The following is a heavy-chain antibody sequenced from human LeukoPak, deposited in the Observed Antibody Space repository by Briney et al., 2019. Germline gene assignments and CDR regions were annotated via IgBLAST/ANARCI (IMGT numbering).Heavy chain of an antibody. CDR3: ARGAIDYRSPDYYYSMDV. D-gene: IGHD4-11*01. V-gene: IGHV4-59*11. CDR2: IYDSGST. Sequence: SETLSLTCTVSGGSISSHYWSWIRQPPGKGLEWSGYIYDSGSTNYNPSLKSRVTISVDTSKNQFSLKLSSVTAADKAVYYCARGAIDYRSPDYYYSMDVWGKGTTVTVSS. J-gene: IGHJ6*03. CDR1: GGSISSHY.